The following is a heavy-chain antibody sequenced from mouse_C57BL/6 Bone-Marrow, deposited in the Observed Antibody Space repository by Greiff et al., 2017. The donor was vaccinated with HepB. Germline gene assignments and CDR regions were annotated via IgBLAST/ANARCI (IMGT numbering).Heavy chain of an antibody. D-gene: IGHD2-3*01. V-gene: IGHV1-19*01. J-gene: IGHJ3*01. CDR3: ARMETGAWFAD. Sequence: EVKLQQSGPVLVKPGASVKMSCKASGYTFTDYYMNWVKQSHGKSLEWIGVINPYNGGTSYNQKFKGKATLTVDKSSSTAYMELNSLTSEDSAVYYCARMETGAWFADWGQGTLVTVSA. CDR1: GYTFTDYY. CDR2: INPYNGGT.